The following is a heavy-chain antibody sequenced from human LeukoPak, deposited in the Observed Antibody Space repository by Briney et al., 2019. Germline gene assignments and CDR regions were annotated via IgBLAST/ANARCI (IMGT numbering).Heavy chain of an antibody. CDR2: VYYSGNT. CDR1: GGSISSSSYY. Sequence: SETLSLTCTVSGGSISSSSYYWGWIRQPPGKGLEWIGSVYYSGNTYYNPSLKSRVTISVDTSKNQFSLKLSSVTAADTAVYYCAREMGATSDYWGQGTLVTVSS. D-gene: IGHD1-26*01. V-gene: IGHV4-39*07. J-gene: IGHJ4*02. CDR3: AREMGATSDY.